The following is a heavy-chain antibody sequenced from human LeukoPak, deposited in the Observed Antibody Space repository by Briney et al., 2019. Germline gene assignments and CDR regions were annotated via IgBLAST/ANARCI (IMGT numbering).Heavy chain of an antibody. CDR2: IYYDGST. CDR3: ARQENGSGSYLSFFHS. Sequence: SETLSLTCTVSGGSISSYYWSWIRQPPGKGLEWIGYIYYDGSTNYTPSLKSRVTISLDTSKNQFSLKLNSVTAADTAVYYCARQENGSGSYLSFFHSWGQGTLVTVSS. CDR1: GGSISSYY. V-gene: IGHV4-59*08. J-gene: IGHJ4*02. D-gene: IGHD3-10*01.